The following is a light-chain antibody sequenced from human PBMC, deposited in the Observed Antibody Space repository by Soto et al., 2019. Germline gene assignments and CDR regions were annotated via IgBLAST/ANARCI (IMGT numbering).Light chain of an antibody. J-gene: IGKJ4*01. V-gene: IGKV1-6*01. Sequence: AIQMTQSPSSLSAPVGDRVTITCRASQGIRHYLGWYQQKPGKAPKLLIYAASSLQSGVPSRFSGSGSGTDFTLTISSLQPEDFATYYCLQDYNYPLTFGGGTKVEIK. CDR2: AAS. CDR3: LQDYNYPLT. CDR1: QGIRHY.